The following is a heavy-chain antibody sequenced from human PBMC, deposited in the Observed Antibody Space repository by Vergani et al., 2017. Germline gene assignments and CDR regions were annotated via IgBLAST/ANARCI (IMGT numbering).Heavy chain of an antibody. J-gene: IGHJ3*02. CDR3: ARESIAAGDAFDI. CDR1: GFTVSSNY. V-gene: IGHV3-66*02. CDR2: IYSGGST. D-gene: IGHD6-13*01. Sequence: EVQLVESGGGLVQPGGSLRLSCAASGFTVSSNYMSWVRQAPGKGLECVSVIYSGGSTYYADSVKGRFTISRDNSKNTLYLQMNSLRAEDTAVYYCARESIAAGDAFDIWGQGTMVTVSS.